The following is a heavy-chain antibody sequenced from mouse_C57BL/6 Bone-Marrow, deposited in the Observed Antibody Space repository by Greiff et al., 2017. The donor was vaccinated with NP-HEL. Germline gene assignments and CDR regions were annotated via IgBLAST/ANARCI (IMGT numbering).Heavy chain of an antibody. CDR1: GFTFSDYY. CDR2: INYDGSST. J-gene: IGHJ4*01. V-gene: IGHV5-16*01. Sequence: EVMLVESEGGLVQPGSSMKLSCTASGFTFSDYYMAWVRQVPEKGLEWVANINYDGSSTYYLDSLKSRFIISRDNAKNILYLQMSSLKSEDTATYYCARDSGDYWGQGTSVTVSS. CDR3: ARDSGDY.